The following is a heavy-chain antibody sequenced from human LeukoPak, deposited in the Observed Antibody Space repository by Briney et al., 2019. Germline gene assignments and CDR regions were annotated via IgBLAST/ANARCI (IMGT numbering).Heavy chain of an antibody. J-gene: IGHJ4*02. CDR3: ATGKDRSGYYYSLDY. CDR1: GGTFSSYA. V-gene: IGHV1-69*13. Sequence: ASVKVSCKASGGTFSSYAISWVRQPPGQGLEWIGGIIPIFGPNYAQKFQGRATISADLATATAYMELSSLTSEDTSVYYCATGKDRSGYYYSLDYWGQGTLVAVSS. CDR2: IIPIFGP. D-gene: IGHD3-22*01.